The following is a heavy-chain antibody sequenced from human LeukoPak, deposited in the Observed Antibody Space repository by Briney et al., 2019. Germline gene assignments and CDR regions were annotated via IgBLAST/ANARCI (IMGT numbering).Heavy chain of an antibody. J-gene: IGHJ2*01. D-gene: IGHD6-6*01. CDR1: GGSISSGGKY. CDR3: ARRPYWYFDL. CDR2: IYHSGST. Sequence: SQTLSLTCTVSGGSISSGGKYWTWIRQHPGKGLEWIGYIYHSGSTEYNPSLKSRVTISVDTSKNQFSLNLRSVTAADTAVYYCARRPYWYFDLWGRGTLVTVSS. V-gene: IGHV4-31*03.